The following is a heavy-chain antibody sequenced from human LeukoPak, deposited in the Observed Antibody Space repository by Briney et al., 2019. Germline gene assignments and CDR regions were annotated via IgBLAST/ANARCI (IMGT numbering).Heavy chain of an antibody. CDR3: ARALIYYGSGRPIDY. Sequence: PSETLSLTCAVYGGPFSGYYWSWIRQPPGKGLEWIGEINHSGSTNYNPSLKSRVTISVDTSKNQFSLKLSSVTAADTAVYYCARALIYYGSGRPIDYWGQGTLVTVSS. D-gene: IGHD3-10*01. V-gene: IGHV4-34*01. CDR1: GGPFSGYY. CDR2: INHSGST. J-gene: IGHJ4*02.